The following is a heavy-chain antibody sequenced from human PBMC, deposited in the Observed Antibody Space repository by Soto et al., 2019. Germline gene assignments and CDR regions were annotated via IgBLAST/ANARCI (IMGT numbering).Heavy chain of an antibody. CDR2: IWYDGSNR. Sequence: QGQLAESGGGAVQTGTSLRLSCAASGFTFETHVMHWVRQAPGKGLEWVAVIWYDGSNRKYPDSVKGRFTVSRDNSKSSLFLQMNSLRAEDTAVYYGARGYSLKSGLYGMDVWGRGTMVTVSS. J-gene: IGHJ6*02. CDR3: ARGYSLKSGLYGMDV. D-gene: IGHD5-18*01. CDR1: GFTFETHV. V-gene: IGHV3-33*01.